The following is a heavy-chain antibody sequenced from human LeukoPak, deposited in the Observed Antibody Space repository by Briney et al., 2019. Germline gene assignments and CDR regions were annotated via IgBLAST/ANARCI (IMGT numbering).Heavy chain of an antibody. CDR3: AKAAGSSGPFDY. Sequence: GGSLRLSCAASGLTFSSYAMNWVRQAPGKGLEWVSVISGSGGSTYYADSVKGRFTISRDNSKNTLYLQMNSLRAEDTAVYYCAKAAGSSGPFDYWGQGTLVTVSS. CDR1: GLTFSSYA. V-gene: IGHV3-23*01. CDR2: ISGSGGST. J-gene: IGHJ4*02. D-gene: IGHD6-19*01.